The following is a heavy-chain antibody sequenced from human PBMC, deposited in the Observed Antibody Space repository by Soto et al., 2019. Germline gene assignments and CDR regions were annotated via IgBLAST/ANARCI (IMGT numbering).Heavy chain of an antibody. CDR1: GYTFTSYG. J-gene: IGHJ4*02. V-gene: IGHV1-18*01. Sequence: VASVKVSCKASGYTFTSYGISWVRQAPGQGLEWMGWISAYNGNTNYAQKLQGRVTMTTDTSTSTAYMELRSLRSDDTAVYYCGVLMVYAIHDYWGQGTLVTVSS. CDR3: GVLMVYAIHDY. CDR2: ISAYNGNT. D-gene: IGHD2-8*01.